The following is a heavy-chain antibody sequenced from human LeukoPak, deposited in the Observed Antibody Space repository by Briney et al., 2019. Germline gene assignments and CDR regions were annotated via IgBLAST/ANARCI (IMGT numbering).Heavy chain of an antibody. CDR2: LTRSGANT. CDR1: GFAFGGFA. V-gene: IGHV3-23*01. D-gene: IGHD2-15*01. Sequence: QPGGSLRLSCAGSGFAFGGFAMTWVRQAPGKGLEWVAALTRSGANTYYADSVKGRFTISRDNSKNTVFLQMNGLRADDRAVYYCATVKRDCSGGTCYSYDYWGQGTLVTVSS. CDR3: ATVKRDCSGGTCYSYDY. J-gene: IGHJ4*02.